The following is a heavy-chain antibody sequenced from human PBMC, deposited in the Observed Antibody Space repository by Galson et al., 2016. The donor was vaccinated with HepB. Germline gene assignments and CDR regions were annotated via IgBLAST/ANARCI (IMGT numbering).Heavy chain of an antibody. CDR1: GFTVSSNY. CDR3: ASGGPHNNYFDD. D-gene: IGHD4-23*01. J-gene: IGHJ4*02. CDR2: IHSGGGA. V-gene: IGHV3-53*01. Sequence: SLRLSCAASGFTVSSNYMNWVRQPPGKGLEWVSFIHSGGGAYYTHSVKGRFTISTDNSKNTLYLQMNSLRAEDTAIYYCASGGPHNNYFDDWGQGTLVTVSS.